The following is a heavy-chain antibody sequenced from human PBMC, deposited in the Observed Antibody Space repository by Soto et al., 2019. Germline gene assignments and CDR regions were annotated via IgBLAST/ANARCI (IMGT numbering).Heavy chain of an antibody. Sequence: QMQLVQSGPEVKKPGTSVKVSCKASGFTFTSSAVQWVRQARGQRLEWIGWIVVGSGNTNYAQKFQERVTITRDMSTSTAYMELSSLRSEDTAVYYCAATGGGLGGGIDYWGQGTLVTVSS. D-gene: IGHD3-16*01. J-gene: IGHJ4*02. CDR1: GFTFTSSA. CDR2: IVVGSGNT. CDR3: AATGGGLGGGIDY. V-gene: IGHV1-58*01.